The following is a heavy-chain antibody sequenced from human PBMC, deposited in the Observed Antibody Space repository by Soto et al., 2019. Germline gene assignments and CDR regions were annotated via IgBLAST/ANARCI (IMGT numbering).Heavy chain of an antibody. CDR3: ARDTLLGLDY. J-gene: IGHJ4*02. V-gene: IGHV4-30-2*01. CDR2: ISHSGST. CDR1: GGSISSGGYS. Sequence: PSETLSLTCAVSGGSISSGGYSWSWIRQPPGKGLEWIGYISHSGSTYFNPSLKSRVTISVDTSKNQFSLKLSSVTAADTAVYYCARDTLLGLDYWGQGTLVTVSS.